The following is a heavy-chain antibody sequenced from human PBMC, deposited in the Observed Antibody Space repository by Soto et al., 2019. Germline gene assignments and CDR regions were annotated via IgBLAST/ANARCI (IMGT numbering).Heavy chain of an antibody. CDR1: GGSISSYY. J-gene: IGHJ2*01. Sequence: QVQLQESGPGLVKPSETLSLTCTVSGGSISSYYWSWIRQPPGKGLEWIGLIYYTGSTNYNPSLKGRVSASVDTSKNHFSLQLSSVTAADTAVYYCARHYLISVEKGGGWYFDLWGRGSLVTVSS. D-gene: IGHD6-19*01. CDR2: IYYTGST. V-gene: IGHV4-59*08. CDR3: ARHYLISVEKGGGWYFDL.